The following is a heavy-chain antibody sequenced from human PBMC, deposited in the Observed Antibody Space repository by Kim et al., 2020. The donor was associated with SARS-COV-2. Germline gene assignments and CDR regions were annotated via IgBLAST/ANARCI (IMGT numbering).Heavy chain of an antibody. CDR2: T. CDR3: AREGGRGNSFGY. D-gene: IGHD3-16*01. Sequence: TKTSPSLKGRVTIAMDTSTNQFSLRLSSVTTADTAVYYCAREGGRGNSFGYWGRGTLVTVSS. V-gene: IGHV4-59*01. J-gene: IGHJ4*02.